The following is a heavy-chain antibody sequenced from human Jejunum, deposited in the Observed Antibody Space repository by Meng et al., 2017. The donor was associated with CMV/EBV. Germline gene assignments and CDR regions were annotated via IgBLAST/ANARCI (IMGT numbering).Heavy chain of an antibody. CDR3: AGGKHSNTWYLPYDS. V-gene: IGHV4-39*07. CDR2: LYSDGSP. D-gene: IGHD6-13*01. Sequence: SLSRPTYYWGWLRQPPGKGLEWIGSLYSDGSPFYNPSLKSRVTISGDTSRNQFSLKLRSVTAADTAVYYCAGGKHSNTWYLPYDSWGQGTLVTVSS. J-gene: IGHJ4*02. CDR1: SLSRPTYY.